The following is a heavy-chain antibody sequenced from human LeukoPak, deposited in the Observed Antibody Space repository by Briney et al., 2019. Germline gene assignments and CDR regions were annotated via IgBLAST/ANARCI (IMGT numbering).Heavy chain of an antibody. J-gene: IGHJ6*02. CDR1: GFTFSNAW. D-gene: IGHD3-10*01. Sequence: PGGSLRLSCAASGFTFSNAWMNWVRQAPGKGLEWVGRIKSKTDGGTTDYAAPVEGRFTISRDDSKNTLYLQMNSLKTEDTAVYYCTTDVPMVLGGMDVWGQGTTVTVSS. V-gene: IGHV3-15*07. CDR2: IKSKTDGGTT. CDR3: TTDVPMVLGGMDV.